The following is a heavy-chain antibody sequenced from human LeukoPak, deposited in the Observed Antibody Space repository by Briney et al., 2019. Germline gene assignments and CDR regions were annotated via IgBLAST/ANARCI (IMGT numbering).Heavy chain of an antibody. V-gene: IGHV3-23*01. D-gene: IGHD3-22*01. Sequence: PGGSLRLSCAASGFTFSSYAMSWVRQAPGKGLEWVSAISGSGGSTYYADSVKGRFTISRDNSKNTLYLQMNSLRAEDTAVYYCAKDANPVPKGGYQHYYYYMDVWGKGTTVTVSS. CDR3: AKDANPVPKGGYQHYYYYMDV. CDR1: GFTFSSYA. J-gene: IGHJ6*03. CDR2: ISGSGGST.